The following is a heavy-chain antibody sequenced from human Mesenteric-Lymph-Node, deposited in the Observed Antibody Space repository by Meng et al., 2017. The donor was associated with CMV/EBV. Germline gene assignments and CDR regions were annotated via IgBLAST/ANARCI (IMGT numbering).Heavy chain of an antibody. J-gene: IGHJ6*02. Sequence: KVSCKGSGYSFTSYWIGWVRQMPGKGLEWMGIIYPGDSDTRYSPSFQGQVTISADKSISTAYLQWSSLKASDTAMYYCARHRNSSPYYYYYGMDVWGQGTTVTGLL. V-gene: IGHV5-51*01. CDR1: GYSFTSYW. CDR2: IYPGDSDT. D-gene: IGHD6-13*01. CDR3: ARHRNSSPYYYYYGMDV.